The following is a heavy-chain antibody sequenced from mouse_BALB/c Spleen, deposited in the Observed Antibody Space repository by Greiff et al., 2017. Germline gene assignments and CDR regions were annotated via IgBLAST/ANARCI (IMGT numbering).Heavy chain of an antibody. CDR1: GFNIKDTY. Sequence: VQLQQSGAELVKPGASVKLSCTASGFNIKDTYMHWVKQRPEQGLEWIGRIDPANGNTKYDPKFQGKATITADTSSNTAYLQLSSLTSEDTAVYYFARPIYYGNYGWYFDVWGAGTTVTVSS. V-gene: IGHV14-3*02. J-gene: IGHJ1*01. CDR2: IDPANGNT. D-gene: IGHD2-1*01. CDR3: ARPIYYGNYGWYFDV.